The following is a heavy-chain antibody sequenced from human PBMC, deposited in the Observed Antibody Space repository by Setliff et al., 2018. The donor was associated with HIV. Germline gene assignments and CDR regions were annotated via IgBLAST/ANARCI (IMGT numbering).Heavy chain of an antibody. Sequence: LSLTCTVPGGSISNYYWSWIRQPPGKGLEWIEYIYSSGTTDYNPSLKSRVTMSVDTSNSHFSLKLASVTAADTAVYYCARHYYTDPFDYWGQGTLVTVSS. J-gene: IGHJ4*02. CDR3: ARHYYTDPFDY. V-gene: IGHV4-4*08. D-gene: IGHD3-22*01. CDR1: GGSISNYY. CDR2: IYSSGTT.